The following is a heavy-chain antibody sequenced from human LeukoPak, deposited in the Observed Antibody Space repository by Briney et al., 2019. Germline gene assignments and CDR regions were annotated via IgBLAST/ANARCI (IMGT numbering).Heavy chain of an antibody. D-gene: IGHD3-22*01. CDR3: ARDYYDSSGYYYRPDYYYYYMDV. CDR1: GFTFSSYG. J-gene: IGHJ6*03. V-gene: IGHV3-23*01. Sequence: GGSLRLSCAASGFTFSSYGMSWVRQAPGKGLEWVSTISGSAGSTYYADSVKGRFTISRDNSKSTLYLQMNSLRAEDTAVYYCARDYYDSSGYYYRPDYYYYYMDVWGKGTTVTISS. CDR2: ISGSAGST.